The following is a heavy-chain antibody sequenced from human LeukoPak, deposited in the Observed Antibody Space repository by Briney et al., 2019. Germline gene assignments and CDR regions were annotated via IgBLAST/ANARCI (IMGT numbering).Heavy chain of an antibody. V-gene: IGHV3-23*01. CDR2: ICGRGGST. CDR1: GFTFSSYA. D-gene: IGHD1-26*01. CDR3: AKSGRRWELLRNYFDY. J-gene: IGHJ4*02. Sequence: GGSLRLSCAASGFTFSSYAMSWVRQAPGKGLDWVSAICGRGGSTYYTDSVKGRFTISRDNSKNTRYLQMNSLRAEDTAVYYCAKSGRRWELLRNYFDYWGQGTLVTVSS.